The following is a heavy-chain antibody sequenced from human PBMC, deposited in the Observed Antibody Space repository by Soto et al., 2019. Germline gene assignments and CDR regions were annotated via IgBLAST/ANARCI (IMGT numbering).Heavy chain of an antibody. CDR1: GGTFSSYT. J-gene: IGHJ4*02. V-gene: IGHV1-69*08. CDR2: IIPILGIA. CDR3: ARDVRFGERYYFDY. Sequence: QVQLVQSGAEVKMPGSSVKVSCKASGGTFSSYTISWVRQAPGQGLEWMGRIIPILGIANYAQKFQGRVTITADKSTSTAYMELSSLRSEDTAVYYCARDVRFGERYYFDYWGQGTLVTVSS. D-gene: IGHD3-10*01.